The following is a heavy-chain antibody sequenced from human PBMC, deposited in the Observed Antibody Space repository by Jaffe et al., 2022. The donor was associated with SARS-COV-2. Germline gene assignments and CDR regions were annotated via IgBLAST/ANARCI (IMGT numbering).Heavy chain of an antibody. V-gene: IGHV3-30*18. CDR1: GFTFSSYG. CDR2: ISYDGSNK. J-gene: IGHJ4*02. Sequence: QVQLVESGGGVVQPGRSLRLSCAASGFTFSSYGMHWVRQAPGKGLEWVAVISYDGSNKYYADSVKGRFTISRDNSKNTLYLQMNSLRAEDTAVYYCAKEEYSSGRPPYYFDYWGQGTLVTVSS. CDR3: AKEEYSSGRPPYYFDY. D-gene: IGHD6-19*01.